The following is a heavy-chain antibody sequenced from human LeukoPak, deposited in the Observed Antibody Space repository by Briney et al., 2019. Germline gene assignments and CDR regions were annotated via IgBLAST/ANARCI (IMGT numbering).Heavy chain of an antibody. CDR2: IGIDSGNT. CDR3: ARDYKYAFDN. CDR1: GFTLSDYS. D-gene: IGHD5-24*01. J-gene: IGHJ4*02. Sequence: GGSLRLSCAASGFTLSDYSMNWVRQAPGKGLEWISYIGIDSGNTNYADSVKGRFTISGDKAKNSLYLQMNSLRVEDTAVYYCARDYKYAFDNWGQGTLVTVSS. V-gene: IGHV3-48*01.